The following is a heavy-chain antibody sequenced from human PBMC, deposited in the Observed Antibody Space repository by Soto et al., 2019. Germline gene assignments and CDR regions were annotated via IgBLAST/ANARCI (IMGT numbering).Heavy chain of an antibody. CDR3: AKGGRGSGSYYNPPLWYYYGMDV. Sequence: EVQLVESGGGLVQPGRSLRLSCAASGFTFDDYAMHWFRQAPGKGLEWVSGVSGNSGSIGYADSVKGRFTISRDNAKNSLYLQMNSLRAEDTALYYCAKGGRGSGSYYNPPLWYYYGMDVWGQGTTVTVSS. CDR1: GFTFDDYA. V-gene: IGHV3-9*01. CDR2: VSGNSGSI. J-gene: IGHJ6*02. D-gene: IGHD3-10*01.